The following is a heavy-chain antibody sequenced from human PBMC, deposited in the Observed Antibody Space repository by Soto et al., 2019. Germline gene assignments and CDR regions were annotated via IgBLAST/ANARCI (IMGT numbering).Heavy chain of an antibody. V-gene: IGHV3-64*04. J-gene: IGHJ6*02. CDR3: AKDLLYCSSTSCSPYYYGMDV. D-gene: IGHD2-2*01. Sequence: HPGGSLRLSCSASGFTFSSYAMHWVRQAPGKGLEYVSSISTNGGSTHYADSVKGRFTISRDNSKNTLYLQMNSLRAEDTAVYYCAKDLLYCSSTSCSPYYYGMDVWGQGTTVTVSS. CDR1: GFTFSSYA. CDR2: ISTNGGST.